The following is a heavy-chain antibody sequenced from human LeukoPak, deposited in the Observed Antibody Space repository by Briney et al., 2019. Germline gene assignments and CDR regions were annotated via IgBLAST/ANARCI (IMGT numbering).Heavy chain of an antibody. D-gene: IGHD3-10*02. V-gene: IGHV3-48*03. CDR1: GFTFGSYD. Sequence: GGSLRLSCAASGFTFGSYDMNWVRRAPGKGLEWVSYISSSDNTIYYADSVKGRFTISRDNAKNSLYLQMNSLRAEDTAVYYCAELGITMIGGVWGKGTTVTISS. CDR3: AELGITMIGGV. CDR2: ISSSDNTI. J-gene: IGHJ6*04.